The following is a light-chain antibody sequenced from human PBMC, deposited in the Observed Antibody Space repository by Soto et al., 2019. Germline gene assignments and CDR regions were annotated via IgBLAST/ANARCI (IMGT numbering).Light chain of an antibody. CDR2: DAS. CDR3: QQYHDFPLT. J-gene: IGKJ5*01. CDR1: QGISSA. Sequence: IQMTQSPSSLSASVGDRVTITCRASQGISSAFAWYQQKPGKAPNLLIYDASSLESGVPSRFSGSESGTDVSLTISSLQPEDFATYYCQQYHDFPLTFGQGTRLEIK. V-gene: IGKV1D-13*01.